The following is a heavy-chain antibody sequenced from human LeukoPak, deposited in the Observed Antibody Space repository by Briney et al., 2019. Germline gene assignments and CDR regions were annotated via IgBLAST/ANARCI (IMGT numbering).Heavy chain of an antibody. CDR2: IKQDVSEA. J-gene: IGHJ4*02. D-gene: IGHD5-24*01. V-gene: IGHV3-7*01. CDR1: GFTFSSYW. CDR3: ARDSSDGFAS. Sequence: GGSLRLSCAASGFTFSSYWMSWVRQAPGKGLELVANIKQDVSEAYYVDSVTGRFTISRDNAKNSLYLQMNSLRAEDTAVYYCARDSSDGFASWGQGTLVTVSS.